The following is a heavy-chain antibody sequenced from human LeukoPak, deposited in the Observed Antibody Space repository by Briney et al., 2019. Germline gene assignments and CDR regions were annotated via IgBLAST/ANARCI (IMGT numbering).Heavy chain of an antibody. CDR2: ISGSGGST. J-gene: IGHJ6*02. CDR3: AKGRLDSGSYYRRYYYGMDV. V-gene: IGHV3-23*01. CDR1: GVTFSSYA. D-gene: IGHD1-26*01. Sequence: GGSLRLSCAASGVTFSSYAMSWVRQAPGKGLEWVSAISGSGGSTYYADSVKGRFTISRDNSKNTLYLQMNSLRAEDTAVYYCAKGRLDSGSYYRRYYYGMDVWGQGTTVTVSS.